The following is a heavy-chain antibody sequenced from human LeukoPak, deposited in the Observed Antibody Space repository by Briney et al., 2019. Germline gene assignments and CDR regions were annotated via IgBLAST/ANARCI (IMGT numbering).Heavy chain of an antibody. CDR1: GGSISSYY. CDR2: IYYSGST. J-gene: IGHJ5*02. Sequence: PETLSLTCTVSGGSISSYYWSWIRQPPGKGLEWIGYIYYSGSTNYNPSLKSRVTISVDTSKNQFSLKLSSVTAADTAVYYCARLGITNTIRGDWFDPWGQGTLVTVSS. V-gene: IGHV4-59*08. CDR3: ARLGITNTIRGDWFDP. D-gene: IGHD3-3*01.